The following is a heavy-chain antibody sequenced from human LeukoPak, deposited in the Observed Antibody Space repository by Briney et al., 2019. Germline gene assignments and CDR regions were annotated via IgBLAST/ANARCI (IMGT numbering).Heavy chain of an antibody. Sequence: PGGSLRLSCAASGFTLSSYWMSWVRQAPGKGLEWVANIKQDGSEKNYMDPVKGRFTISRDNAKNSLYLQMDSLRAEGTAVYFCARCQPGAFDYWGQGTLVTVSS. D-gene: IGHD1-26*01. CDR2: IKQDGSEK. V-gene: IGHV3-7*03. CDR3: ARCQPGAFDY. J-gene: IGHJ4*02. CDR1: GFTLSSYW.